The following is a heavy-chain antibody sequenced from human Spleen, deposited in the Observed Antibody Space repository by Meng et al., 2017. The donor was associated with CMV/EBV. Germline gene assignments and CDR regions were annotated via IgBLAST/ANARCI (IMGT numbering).Heavy chain of an antibody. J-gene: IGHJ6*02. CDR3: ARPSRPEYYYYGMDV. CDR1: GYSFTSYW. CDR2: IYPGDSDT. D-gene: IGHD1-14*01. Sequence: GESLKISCKGSGYSFTSYWIGWVRQMPGKGLEWMGIIYPGDSDTRYSPSFQGQVTISADKSISTAYLQWSSLKASDTAMYYCARPSRPEYYYYGMDVWGQGTTVTVSS. V-gene: IGHV5-51*01.